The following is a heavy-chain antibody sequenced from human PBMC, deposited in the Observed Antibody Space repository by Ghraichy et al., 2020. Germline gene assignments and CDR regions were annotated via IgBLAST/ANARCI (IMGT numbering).Heavy chain of an antibody. CDR3: ARQRDGVSH. Sequence: SQTLSLTCTVSGGSISSSSYYWGWIRQPPGKGLEWIGSIYYSGSTYYNPSLKSRVTISVDTSKNQFSLKLSSVTAADTAVYYCARQRDGVSHWGQGTLVTVSS. J-gene: IGHJ4*02. V-gene: IGHV4-39*01. CDR1: GGSISSSSYY. CDR2: IYYSGST. D-gene: IGHD5-24*01.